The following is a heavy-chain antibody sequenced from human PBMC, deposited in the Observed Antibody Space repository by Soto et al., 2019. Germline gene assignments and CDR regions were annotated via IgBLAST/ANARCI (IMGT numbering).Heavy chain of an antibody. Sequence: GPTLVNATRTVRLTCTFSGFSLSTSGMCLNWIRQPPGKALEWLALIDWEDDKYYSKFLKTRLTISKDTSKKQVVLTMTNMDPVDTATYYCARTDYYDSSGKAFDMWGQGTMVTVSS. CDR1: GFSLSTSGMC. CDR3: ARTDYYDSSGKAFDM. V-gene: IGHV2-70*01. CDR2: IDWEDDK. J-gene: IGHJ3*02. D-gene: IGHD3-22*01.